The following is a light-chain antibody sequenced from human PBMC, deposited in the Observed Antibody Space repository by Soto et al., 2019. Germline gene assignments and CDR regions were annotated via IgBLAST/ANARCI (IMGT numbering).Light chain of an antibody. J-gene: IGKJ3*01. Sequence: ETVLTQSPATLSLSAGERATLSCRTSQSVVNYQLAWYRQKPGQAPRLLIFHASTRATGIPDRFSGSGSGTDFTLTVSRLEPEDSAVYYCHQYGSSPFTFGPGTKVDIK. CDR2: HAS. CDR3: HQYGSSPFT. V-gene: IGKV3-20*01. CDR1: QSVVNYQ.